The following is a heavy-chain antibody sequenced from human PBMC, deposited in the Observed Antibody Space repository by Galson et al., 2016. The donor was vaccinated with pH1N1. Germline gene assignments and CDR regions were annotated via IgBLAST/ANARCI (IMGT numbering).Heavy chain of an antibody. Sequence: QSGAEVKKPGESLKISCQGSGYSFSSHWIGWVRQMPGKGLEWMGIIYPGDSDTKYSPSFQGQVTFSADKSSNTAYVQWNSLKTSDTAMYFCASRSAVAGVDYWGQGTLVTVSS. J-gene: IGHJ4*02. CDR1: GYSFSSHW. V-gene: IGHV5-51*01. CDR3: ASRSAVAGVDY. D-gene: IGHD6-19*01. CDR2: IYPGDSDT.